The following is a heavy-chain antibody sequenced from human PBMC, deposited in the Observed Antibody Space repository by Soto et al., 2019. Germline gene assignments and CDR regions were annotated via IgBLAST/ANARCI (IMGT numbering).Heavy chain of an antibody. Sequence: LSLTCAVYGGSFSGYYWSWIRQPPGKGLEWIGEINHSGSTNYNPSLKSRVAISVDTSKNQFSLKLSSVTAADTAVYYCARDCRLRFLEWSKIYYYYGMDVWGQGTTVTVS. J-gene: IGHJ6*02. CDR3: ARDCRLRFLEWSKIYYYYGMDV. D-gene: IGHD3-3*01. V-gene: IGHV4-34*01. CDR2: INHSGST. CDR1: GGSFSGYY.